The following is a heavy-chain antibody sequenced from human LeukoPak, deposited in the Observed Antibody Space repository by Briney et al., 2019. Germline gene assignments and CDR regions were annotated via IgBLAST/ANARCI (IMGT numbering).Heavy chain of an antibody. CDR1: GFTFSSYG. J-gene: IGHJ4*02. CDR3: AKDAHSGSYFDY. D-gene: IGHD3-22*01. CDR2: IWYDGSNK. Sequence: PGRSLRLSCAASGFTFSSYGMHWVRQGPGKGLEWVAVIWYDGSNKYYADSVKGRFTISRDNSKNTLYLQMNSLRAEDTAVYYCAKDAHSGSYFDYWGQGTLVTVSS. V-gene: IGHV3-33*06.